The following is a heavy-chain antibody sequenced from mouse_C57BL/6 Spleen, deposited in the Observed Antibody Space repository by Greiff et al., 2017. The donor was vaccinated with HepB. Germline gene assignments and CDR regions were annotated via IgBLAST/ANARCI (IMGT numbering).Heavy chain of an antibody. Sequence: VQLQQPGAELVKPGASVKMSCKASGYTFTSYWITWVKQRPGQGLEWIGDIYPGSGSTNYNEKFKSKATLTVDTSSSTAYMQLSSLTSEDSAVYYCARGSYPYWYFDVWGTGTTVTVSS. J-gene: IGHJ1*03. CDR3: ARGSYPYWYFDV. CDR1: GYTFTSYW. D-gene: IGHD1-1*02. CDR2: IYPGSGST. V-gene: IGHV1-55*01.